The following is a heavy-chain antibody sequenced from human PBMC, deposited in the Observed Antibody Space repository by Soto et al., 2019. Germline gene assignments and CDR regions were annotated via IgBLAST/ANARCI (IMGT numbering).Heavy chain of an antibody. D-gene: IGHD4-17*01. CDR2: VSSDSSTI. V-gene: IGHV3-48*01. CDR3: ARDSGAYRDCLSSLAFDI. Sequence: EVQLVESGGGLVQPGGSLRLSCAASGFTFSSFGMNWVRQAPGKGLEWVSYVSSDSSTIYYADSLKGRFTISRDNGKNSLYLQMSTLRAEDTAVYYCARDSGAYRDCLSSLAFDIWGQGTMVTVSS. CDR1: GFTFSSFG. J-gene: IGHJ3*02.